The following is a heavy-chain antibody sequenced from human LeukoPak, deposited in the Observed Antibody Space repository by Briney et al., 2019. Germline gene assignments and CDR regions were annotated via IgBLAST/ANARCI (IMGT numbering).Heavy chain of an antibody. Sequence: PSETLSLTCAVYGGSLSGYYWSWIRQPPGKGLEWIGEINHSGSTNYNPSLKSRVTISVDTSKNQFSLKLSSVTAADTAVYYCARLEGSRDYWGQGTLVTVSS. J-gene: IGHJ4*02. D-gene: IGHD3-10*01. V-gene: IGHV4-34*01. CDR1: GGSLSGYY. CDR2: INHSGST. CDR3: ARLEGSRDY.